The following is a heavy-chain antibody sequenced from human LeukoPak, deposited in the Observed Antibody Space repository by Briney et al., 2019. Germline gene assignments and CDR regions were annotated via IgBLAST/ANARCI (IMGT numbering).Heavy chain of an antibody. D-gene: IGHD3-3*01. J-gene: IGHJ5*02. V-gene: IGHV3-74*01. CDR2: INSDGSST. CDR3: ARDQLPYDFWSGYWNPNWFDP. CDR1: GFTFSSYW. Sequence: GGSLRLSCAASGFTFSSYWMHWVRQAPGKGLVWVSRINSDGSSTSYADSVKGRFTISRDNAKNTLYLQMNSLRAEDTAVYYCARDQLPYDFWSGYWNPNWFDPWGQGTLVTVSS.